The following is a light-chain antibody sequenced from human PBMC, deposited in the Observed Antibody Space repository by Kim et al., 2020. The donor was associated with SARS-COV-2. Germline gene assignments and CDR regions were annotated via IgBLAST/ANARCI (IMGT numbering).Light chain of an antibody. Sequence: SYELTQPPSVSVSPGQTASITCSGDTLGDKYACWYQQKPGQSPVLVIYQDNKRPSGIPERFSGSRSGNTATLTISGTQALDEADYYCQSWDSSTFYVF. J-gene: IGLJ1*01. CDR2: QDN. CDR1: TLGDKY. V-gene: IGLV3-1*01. CDR3: QSWDSSTFYV.